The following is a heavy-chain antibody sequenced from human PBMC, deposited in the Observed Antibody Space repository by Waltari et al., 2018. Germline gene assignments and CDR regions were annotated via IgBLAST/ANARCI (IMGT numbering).Heavy chain of an antibody. Sequence: QVQLQESGPGLVKPSETLSLTCAVSGYSISSGYYWGWIRQPPGKGLEWIGSIYHSGSNYYNPSLKSRVTISVDTSKNQFSLKLSSVTAADTAVYYCAREDSSGWSDYWGQGTLVTVSS. CDR2: IYHSGSN. V-gene: IGHV4-38-2*02. J-gene: IGHJ4*02. D-gene: IGHD6-19*01. CDR1: GYSISSGYY. CDR3: AREDSSGWSDY.